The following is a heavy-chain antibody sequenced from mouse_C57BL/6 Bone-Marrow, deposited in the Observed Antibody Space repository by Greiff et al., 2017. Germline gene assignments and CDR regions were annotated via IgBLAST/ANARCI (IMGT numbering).Heavy chain of an antibody. J-gene: IGHJ4*01. CDR2: MHPNGGSP. CDR3: ARSYDYDDYTIDN. D-gene: IGHD2-4*01. Sequence: QVQLQQPGAELIKPGASVKLSCKASGYTFTNYWMHWVKPRPGQGLEWIGMMHPNGGSPDYNEKFKSEATLSVDKSSRTASMELSSLTSEDSAVYYCARSYDYDDYTIDNWGQGTSVTVSS. V-gene: IGHV1-64*01. CDR1: GYTFTNYW.